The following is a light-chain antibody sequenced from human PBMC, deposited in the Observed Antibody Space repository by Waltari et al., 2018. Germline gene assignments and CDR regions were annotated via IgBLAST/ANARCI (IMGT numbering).Light chain of an antibody. CDR1: SSDVCGYNY. CDR3: SSYTKSVSHV. CDR2: WVN. J-gene: IGLJ1*01. V-gene: IGLV2-14*01. Sequence: QSALTQPASVSGSPGQSITISCTGSSSDVCGYNYVSWYQQHPVKAPKVMSYWVNNRPSGVSIRSSGSKSGNAASVTISGLQAEDEADYYCSSYTKSVSHVFGTGTKVTVL.